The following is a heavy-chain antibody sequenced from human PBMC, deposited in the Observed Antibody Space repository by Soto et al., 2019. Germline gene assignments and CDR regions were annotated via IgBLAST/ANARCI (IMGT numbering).Heavy chain of an antibody. CDR3: ASWDYDVLTGYSYDD. J-gene: IGHJ4*02. CDR2: IIPMIGRT. V-gene: IGHV1-69*01. Sequence: QVQLVRSGAEVKKPGSSVKVSCKASGGTFNNYGMGWVRQAPGQGLEWMGGIIPMIGRTNYAQKFQGRLTLTADASRSTAYMELRSLRSDDTAVYYCASWDYDVLTGYSYDDWGQGTLVTVSS. CDR1: GGTFNNYG. D-gene: IGHD3-9*01.